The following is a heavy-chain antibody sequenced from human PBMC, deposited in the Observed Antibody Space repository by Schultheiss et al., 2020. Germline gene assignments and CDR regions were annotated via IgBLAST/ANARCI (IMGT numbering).Heavy chain of an antibody. CDR2: ISGSGGST. V-gene: IGHV3-23*01. J-gene: IGHJ5*02. CDR3: ARGPRPISAMGWFDP. Sequence: GGSLRLSCAASGFTFSDYWMTWIRQAPGKGLEWVSAISGSGGSTYYADSVKGRFTISRDNSKNTLYLQMNSLRAEDTAVYYCARGPRPISAMGWFDPWGQGTRVTVSS. D-gene: IGHD2-2*02. CDR1: GFTFSDYW.